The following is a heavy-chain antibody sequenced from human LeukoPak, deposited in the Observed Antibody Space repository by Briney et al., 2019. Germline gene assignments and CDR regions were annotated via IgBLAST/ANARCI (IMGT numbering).Heavy chain of an antibody. D-gene: IGHD3-9*01. V-gene: IGHV4-59*01. J-gene: IGHJ5*02. CDR2: IYYSGST. CDR3: ARDAATYYDILTGSNWFDP. Sequence: PSETLSLTCTVSGGSISSYYWSWIRQPPGKGLASVGYIYYSGSTNYNPSLKSRVTISVDTSKNQFSLKLSSVTAADTAVYYCARDAATYYDILTGSNWFDPWGQGTLVTVSS. CDR1: GGSISSYY.